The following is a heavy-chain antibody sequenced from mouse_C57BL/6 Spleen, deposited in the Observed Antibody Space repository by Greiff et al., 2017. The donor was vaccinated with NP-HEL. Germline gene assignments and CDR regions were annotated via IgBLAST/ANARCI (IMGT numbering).Heavy chain of an antibody. CDR3: ARSANWDGGYFDV. CDR2: IHPNSGST. Sequence: VQLQESGAELVKPGASVKLSCKASGYTFTSYWMHWVKQRPGQGLEWIGMIHPNSGSTNYNEKFKSKATLTVDKSSSTAYMQLSSLTSEDSAVYYCARSANWDGGYFDVWGTGTTVTVSS. V-gene: IGHV1-64*01. J-gene: IGHJ1*03. CDR1: GYTFTSYW. D-gene: IGHD4-1*01.